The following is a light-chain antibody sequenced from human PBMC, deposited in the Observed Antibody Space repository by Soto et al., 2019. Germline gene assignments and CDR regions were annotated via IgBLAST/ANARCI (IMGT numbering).Light chain of an antibody. J-gene: IGKJ4*01. CDR2: DAS. CDR3: QQYDDLPALT. Sequence: IQMTQSPSSLSASVGDRVTITCQASQDINNFLNWFQQQPGRAPKLLIHDASSLQTGVPSRFSATGSGTDFTFTISSLQPEDVATYYCQQYDDLPALTFGGGTKVEI. CDR1: QDINNF. V-gene: IGKV1-33*01.